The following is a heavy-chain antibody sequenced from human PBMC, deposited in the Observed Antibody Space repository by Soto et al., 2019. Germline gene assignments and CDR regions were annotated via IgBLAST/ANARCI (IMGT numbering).Heavy chain of an antibody. CDR2: IKQDGSEK. V-gene: IGHV3-7*01. CDR3: AREGKWELPSPTGSNYYYYGMDV. CDR1: GFTFSSYW. Sequence: GGSLRLSCAASGFTFSSYWMSWVRQAPGKGLEWVANIKQDGSEKYYVDSVKGRFTISRDNAKNSLYLQMNSLRAEDTAVYYCAREGKWELPSPTGSNYYYYGMDVWGQGTTVTVSS. J-gene: IGHJ6*02. D-gene: IGHD1-26*01.